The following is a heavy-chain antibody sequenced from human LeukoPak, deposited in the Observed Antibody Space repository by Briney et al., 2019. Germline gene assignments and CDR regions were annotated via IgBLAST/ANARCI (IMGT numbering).Heavy chain of an antibody. V-gene: IGHV3-23*01. CDR3: AKDRGRTWVQVAN. CDR1: GFTFSSDA. CDR2: ISGSGGST. D-gene: IGHD2-15*01. Sequence: GGSLRLSCIGTGFTFSSDAMGWVRQAPGKGLEWVSGISGSGGSTYYADSVKGRFTIARDNSKNTLYLQMNSLRVEDTAVYYCAKDRGRTWVQVANWGQGTLVTVSS. J-gene: IGHJ4*02.